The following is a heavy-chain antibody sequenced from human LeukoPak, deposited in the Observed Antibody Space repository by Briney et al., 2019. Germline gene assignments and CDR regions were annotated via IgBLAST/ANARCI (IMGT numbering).Heavy chain of an antibody. CDR2: INHSGIT. D-gene: IGHD2-15*01. CDR1: GRSFSGYY. Sequence: PSETLSLTCAVYGRSFSGYYWTWIRQTPGKGQEWIGEINHSGITDYNPSLRSRVTISVDTSKNQFSLKLSSVTAADTAIYYCARAVIVVAAATQRNWFDPWGQGTLVTVSS. J-gene: IGHJ5*02. V-gene: IGHV4-34*01. CDR3: ARAVIVVAAATQRNWFDP.